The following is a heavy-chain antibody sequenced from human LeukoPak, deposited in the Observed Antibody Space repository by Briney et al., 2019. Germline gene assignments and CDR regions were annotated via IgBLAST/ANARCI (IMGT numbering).Heavy chain of an antibody. V-gene: IGHV1-69*02. CDR3: TRAVESGGIVVAYYFDY. J-gene: IGHJ4*02. CDR2: IIPILGIA. Sequence: ASVKVSCKASGGTFSSYTISWVRQAPGQGLEWMGRIIPILGIANYAQKFQGRVTITADKSTSTAYMELSSLRAEDTAVYYCTRAVESGGIVVAYYFDYWGQGTLVTVSS. D-gene: IGHD2-2*01. CDR1: GGTFSSYT.